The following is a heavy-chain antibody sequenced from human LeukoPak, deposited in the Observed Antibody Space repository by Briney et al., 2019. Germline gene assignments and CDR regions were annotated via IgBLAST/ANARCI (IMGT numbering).Heavy chain of an antibody. CDR3: ARDRFWYDSSGLDY. D-gene: IGHD3-22*01. J-gene: IGHJ4*02. CDR1: GGSISSYY. CDR2: IYYSGST. Sequence: PSETLSLTCTVSGGSISSYYWSWIRQPPGKGLEWIGYIYYSGSTNYNPSLKSRVTISVDTSKNQFSLKLSSVTAADTAVYYCARDRFWYDSSGLDYWGQGTLVTVSS. V-gene: IGHV4-59*01.